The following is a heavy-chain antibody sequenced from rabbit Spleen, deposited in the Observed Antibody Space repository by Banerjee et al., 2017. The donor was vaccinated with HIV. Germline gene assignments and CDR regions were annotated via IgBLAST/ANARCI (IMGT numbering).Heavy chain of an antibody. V-gene: IGHV1S40*01. D-gene: IGHD3-1*01. CDR1: GFSISSYY. CDR2: IDPVFGIT. Sequence: QSLEESGGDLVKPGASLTLTCTASGFSISSYYMNWVRQAPGKGLEWIGYIDPVFGITYYANWVNGRFSISRENAQNTVFLQMTSLTAADTATHFCARDPIDNSPLWGPGTLVTVS. CDR3: ARDPIDNSPL. J-gene: IGHJ4*01.